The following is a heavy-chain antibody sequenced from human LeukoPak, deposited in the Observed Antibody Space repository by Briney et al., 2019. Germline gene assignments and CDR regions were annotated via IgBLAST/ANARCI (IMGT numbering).Heavy chain of an antibody. CDR2: IIPNSGGT. CDR1: GGTFSSYA. CDR3: ARDGPELLDY. J-gene: IGHJ4*02. Sequence: ASVKVSCKASGGTFSSYAISWVRQAPGQGLEWMGGIIPNSGGTNYAQKFQGRVTMTRDTSISTAYMELSRLRSDDTAVYYCARDGPELLDYWGQGTLVTVSS. D-gene: IGHD1-7*01. V-gene: IGHV1-2*02.